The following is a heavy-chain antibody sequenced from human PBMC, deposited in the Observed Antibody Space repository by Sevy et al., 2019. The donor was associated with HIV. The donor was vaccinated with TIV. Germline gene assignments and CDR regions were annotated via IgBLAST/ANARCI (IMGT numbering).Heavy chain of an antibody. CDR1: GFTFSSYW. Sequence: GGSLRLSCAASGFTFSSYWMHWVRQPPGKGLVWVSRINIDGTTTHYADSVKVRFTISRDNAKNTLYLQMNSLRPEDTAVYYCVRVPGEYYFDYWGQGTLVTVSS. J-gene: IGHJ4*02. D-gene: IGHD3-10*01. V-gene: IGHV3-74*01. CDR3: VRVPGEYYFDY. CDR2: INIDGTTT.